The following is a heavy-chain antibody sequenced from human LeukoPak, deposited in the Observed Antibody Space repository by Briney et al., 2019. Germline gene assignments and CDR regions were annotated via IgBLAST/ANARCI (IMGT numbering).Heavy chain of an antibody. Sequence: GGSLRLSCSTSGFTFSTYDMHWVRQAPGRGLEWVAPIRDDGNNKFYTASEEGRFTISRDNSKSTLYLQMNSLRVEDAAVYYCAKDVLQDKTGYFDYWGQGALVTVSS. CDR1: GFTFSTYD. CDR3: AKDVLQDKTGYFDY. V-gene: IGHV3-30*02. J-gene: IGHJ4*02. CDR2: IRDDGNNK. D-gene: IGHD1-14*01.